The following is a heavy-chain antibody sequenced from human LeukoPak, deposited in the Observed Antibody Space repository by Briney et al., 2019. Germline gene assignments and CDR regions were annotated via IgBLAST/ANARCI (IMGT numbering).Heavy chain of an antibody. D-gene: IGHD3-10*01. V-gene: IGHV1-46*01. CDR1: GYTFTSYY. J-gene: IGHJ4*02. CDR3: ASNNYGSGSSDY. Sequence: AASVKVSCKASGYTFTSYYMHWVRQAPGQGLEWMGIINPSGGSTSYAQKFQGRVTMTRDMSTSTVYMELSSLRSEDTAVYYCASNNYGSGSSDYWGQGTLVTVSS. CDR2: INPSGGST.